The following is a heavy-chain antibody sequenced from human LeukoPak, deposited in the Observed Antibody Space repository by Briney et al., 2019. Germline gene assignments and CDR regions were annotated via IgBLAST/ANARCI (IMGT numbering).Heavy chain of an antibody. J-gene: IGHJ4*02. Sequence: GGSLRLSCAASGFTFSSYGMNWVRQAPGKGLEWVSYISSSGSTKYYADSVMGRFTLSRDNAKKSLFLQMNGLRADDTAVYYCAREALTETIFGPHDYWGQGTLVTVSS. D-gene: IGHD4-17*01. CDR3: AREALTETIFGPHDY. CDR1: GFTFSSYG. CDR2: ISSSGSTK. V-gene: IGHV3-48*03.